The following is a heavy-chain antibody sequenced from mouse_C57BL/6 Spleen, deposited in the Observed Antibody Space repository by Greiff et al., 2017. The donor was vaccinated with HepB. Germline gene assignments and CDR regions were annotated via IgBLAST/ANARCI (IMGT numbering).Heavy chain of an antibody. V-gene: IGHV1-54*01. CDR3: ARNRYDYDVAWFAY. J-gene: IGHJ3*01. CDR1: GYAFTNYL. D-gene: IGHD2-4*01. Sequence: QVQLKQSGAELVRPGTSVKVSCKASGYAFTNYLIEWVKQRPGQGLEWIGVINPGSGGTNYNEKFKGKATLTADKSSSTAYMQLSSLTSEDSAVYFCARNRYDYDVAWFAYWGQGTLVTVSA. CDR2: INPGSGGT.